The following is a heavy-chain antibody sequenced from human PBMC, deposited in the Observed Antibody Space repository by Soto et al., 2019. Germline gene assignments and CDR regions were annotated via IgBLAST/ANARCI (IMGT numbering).Heavy chain of an antibody. D-gene: IGHD2-15*01. V-gene: IGHV4-39*01. CDR1: SGSISSSSYY. CDR2: IYYSGGT. CDR3: AGGKDAFDI. Sequence: SETLSLTCTVSSGSISSSSYYWGWIRQPPGKGLEWIGSIYYSGGTYYNPSLKSRVTISADTSKNQFSLKLSSVTAADTAVYYCAGGKDAFDIWGQGTMVTVSS. J-gene: IGHJ3*02.